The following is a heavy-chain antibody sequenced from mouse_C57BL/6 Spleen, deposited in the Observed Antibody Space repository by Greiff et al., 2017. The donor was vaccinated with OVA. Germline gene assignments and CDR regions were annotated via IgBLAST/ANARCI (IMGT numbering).Heavy chain of an antibody. CDR2: IHPNSGST. D-gene: IGHD2-5*01. J-gene: IGHJ1*03. Sequence: VKLQQPGAELVKPGASVKLSCKASGYTFTSYWMHWVKQRPGQGLEWIGMIHPNSGSTNYNEKFKSKATLTVDKSSSTAYMQLSSLTSEDSAVYYCARRNYSNHWYFDVWGTGTTVTVSS. V-gene: IGHV1-64*01. CDR3: ARRNYSNHWYFDV. CDR1: GYTFTSYW.